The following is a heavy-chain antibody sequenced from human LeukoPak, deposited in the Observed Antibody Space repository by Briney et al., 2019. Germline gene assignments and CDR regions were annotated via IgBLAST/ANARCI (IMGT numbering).Heavy chain of an antibody. Sequence: SETLSLTCSVSGDSISTYYWSWIRQPAGKGLAWIGRIYTSGNTNYNPSLKSRVTMSLDTSKNQLSLRLSSVTAADTAVYYCARDPGDLGWFDPWGQGILVTVSS. J-gene: IGHJ5*02. CDR3: ARDPGDLGWFDP. V-gene: IGHV4-4*07. D-gene: IGHD2-21*01. CDR1: GDSISTYY. CDR2: IYTSGNT.